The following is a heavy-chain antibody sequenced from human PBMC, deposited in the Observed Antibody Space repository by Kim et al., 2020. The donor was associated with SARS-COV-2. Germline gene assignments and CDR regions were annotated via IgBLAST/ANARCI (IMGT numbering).Heavy chain of an antibody. J-gene: IGHJ3*02. CDR3: ASLVVVNDAFDI. D-gene: IGHD3-22*01. V-gene: IGHV4-31*02. Sequence: YSNPSLTSRVTISVDTSKNQFSLKLSSVTAADTAVYYCASLVVVNDAFDIWGQGTMVTVSS.